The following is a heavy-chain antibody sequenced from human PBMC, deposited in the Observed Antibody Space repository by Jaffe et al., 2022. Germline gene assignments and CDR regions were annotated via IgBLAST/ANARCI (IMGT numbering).Heavy chain of an antibody. CDR1: GFTFSSYW. CDR2: IKPDGSEK. V-gene: IGHV3-7*01. CDR3: ARIDGTVGSGWFDP. J-gene: IGHJ5*02. Sequence: EVQLVESGGGLVQPGGSLRLSCTASGFTFSSYWMTWVRQAPGKGLEWVANIKPDGSEKYYVDSVKGRFTISRDNAKNSLSLQVNSLRAEDTAVYYCARIDGTVGSGWFDPWGQGTLVTVSS. D-gene: IGHD1-7*01.